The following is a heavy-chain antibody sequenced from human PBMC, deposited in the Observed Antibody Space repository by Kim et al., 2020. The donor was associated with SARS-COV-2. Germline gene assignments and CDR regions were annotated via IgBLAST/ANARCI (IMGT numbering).Heavy chain of an antibody. V-gene: IGHV3-48*02. CDR3: ARDCDSSGYYYHTFDI. CDR1: GFTFSSYS. D-gene: IGHD3-22*01. J-gene: IGHJ3*02. CDR2: ISSSSSTI. Sequence: GGSLRLSCVASGFTFSSYSMNWVRQAPGKGLEWVSYISSSSSTIYYADSMKGRFTISRDNAKNSLYLQMNSLRDEDTAVYYCARDCDSSGYYYHTFDIWRQGTMVTVSS.